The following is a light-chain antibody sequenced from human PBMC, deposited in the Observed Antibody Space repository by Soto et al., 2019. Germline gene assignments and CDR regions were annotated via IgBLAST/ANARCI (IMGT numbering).Light chain of an antibody. CDR1: QNITNNF. CDR3: QQYWTSLT. Sequence: IVLTQSPGTPSLSPGEGATLSCRVSQNITNNFLAWYQQRPGQAPRLLIRAASNRATGTPDRFTGSSSGTGLTRIISRLEPEDFAVYYCQQYWTSLTFVCGTRVEIK. CDR2: AAS. J-gene: IGKJ4*01. V-gene: IGKV3-20*01.